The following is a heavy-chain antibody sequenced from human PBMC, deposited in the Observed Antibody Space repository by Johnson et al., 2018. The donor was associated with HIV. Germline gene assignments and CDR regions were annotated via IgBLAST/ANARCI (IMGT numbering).Heavy chain of an antibody. Sequence: VQLVESGGGLVQPGRSLRLSCAASGFSFDDYAMHWVRQAPGKGLEWVSGISWNSGSIGYADSVKGRFTISRDNARYSLYLQMNSLRAEDTALYYCAKDQWSSSWTNDAFDIWGQGTMVTVSS. V-gene: IGHV3-9*01. J-gene: IGHJ3*02. CDR3: AKDQWSSSWTNDAFDI. D-gene: IGHD6-13*01. CDR1: GFSFDDYA. CDR2: ISWNSGSI.